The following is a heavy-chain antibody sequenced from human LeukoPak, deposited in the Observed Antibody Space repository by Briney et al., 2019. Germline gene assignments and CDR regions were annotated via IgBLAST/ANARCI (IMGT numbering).Heavy chain of an antibody. CDR3: ARDYLTDYYDSSGLDI. J-gene: IGHJ3*02. V-gene: IGHV1-2*02. D-gene: IGHD3-22*01. CDR1: GYTFTGYY. Sequence: ASVKVSCKASGYTFTGYYMHWVRQAPGQGLEWMGWINPNSGGTNYAQKFQGRVTMTRDTSISIAYMELSRLRSDDTAVYYCARDYLTDYYDSSGLDIWGQGTMVTVSS. CDR2: INPNSGGT.